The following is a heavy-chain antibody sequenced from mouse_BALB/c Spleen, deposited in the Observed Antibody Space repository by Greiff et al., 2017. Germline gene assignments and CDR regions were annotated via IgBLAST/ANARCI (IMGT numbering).Heavy chain of an antibody. J-gene: IGHJ2*01. Sequence: EVMLVESGGGLVKPGGSLKLSCAASGFTFSSYAMSWVRQTPEKRLEWVATISSGGSYTYYPDSVKGRFTISRDNAKNTLYLQMSSLRSEDTAMYYCARRDGSSLFDYWGQGTTLTVSS. CDR1: GFTFSSYA. CDR2: ISSGGSYT. CDR3: ARRDGSSLFDY. V-gene: IGHV5-9-1*01. D-gene: IGHD1-1*01.